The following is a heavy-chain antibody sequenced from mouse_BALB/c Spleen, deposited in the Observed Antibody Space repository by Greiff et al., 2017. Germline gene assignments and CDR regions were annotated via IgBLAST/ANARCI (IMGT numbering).Heavy chain of an antibody. CDR2: IWAGGST. CDR1: GFSLTSYG. Sequence: VMLVESGPGLVAPSQSLSITCTVSGFSLTSYGVHWVRQPPGKGLEWLGVIWAGGSTNYNSALMSRLSISKDNSKSQVFLKMNSLQTDDTAMYYCARDAVLYYAMDYWGQGTSVTVSS. V-gene: IGHV2-9*02. CDR3: ARDAVLYYAMDY. J-gene: IGHJ4*01.